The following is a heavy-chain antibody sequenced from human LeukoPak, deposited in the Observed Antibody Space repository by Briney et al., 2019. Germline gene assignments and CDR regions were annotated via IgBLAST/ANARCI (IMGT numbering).Heavy chain of an antibody. Sequence: GGSLRLSCAASGFTFSSYWMSWVRQAPGKGLEWVANIKQDGSEKYYVDSVKGRFTISRDNAKNSLYLQMNSLRAEDTAVYYCARVAFSGYVPRHPFDYWGQGTLVTVSS. J-gene: IGHJ4*02. D-gene: IGHD5-12*01. CDR2: IKQDGSEK. CDR3: ARVAFSGYVPRHPFDY. CDR1: GFTFSSYW. V-gene: IGHV3-7*01.